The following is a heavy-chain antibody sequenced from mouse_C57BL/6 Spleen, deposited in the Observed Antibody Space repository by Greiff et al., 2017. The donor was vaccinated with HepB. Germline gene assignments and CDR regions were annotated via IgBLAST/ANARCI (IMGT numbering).Heavy chain of an antibody. CDR2: INPSTGGT. J-gene: IGHJ1*03. CDR1: GYSFTGYY. V-gene: IGHV1-42*01. D-gene: IGHD1-1*01. Sequence: EVKLMESGPELVKPGASVKISCKASGYSFTGYYMNWVKQSPEKSLEWIGEINPSTGGTTYNQKFKAKATLTVDKSSSTAYMQLKSLTSEDSAVYYCARGISRGSSYPAPPLFDVWGTGTTVTVSS. CDR3: ARGISRGSSYPAPPLFDV.